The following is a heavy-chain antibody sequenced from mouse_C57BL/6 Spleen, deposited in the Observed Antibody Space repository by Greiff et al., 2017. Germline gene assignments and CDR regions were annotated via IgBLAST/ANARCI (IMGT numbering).Heavy chain of an antibody. V-gene: IGHV1-81*01. CDR2: IYPRSGNT. Sequence: VKLMESGAELARPGASVKLSCKASGYTFTSYGISWVKQRTGQGLEWIGEIYPRSGNTYYNEKFKGKATLTADKSSSTAYMELRSLTSEDSAVYFCARGHYYGSSYEGYGGQGTTRTVSS. D-gene: IGHD1-1*01. J-gene: IGHJ2*01. CDR3: ARGHYYGSSYEGY. CDR1: GYTFTSYG.